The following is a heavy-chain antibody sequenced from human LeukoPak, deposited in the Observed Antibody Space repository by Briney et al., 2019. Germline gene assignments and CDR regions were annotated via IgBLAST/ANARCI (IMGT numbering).Heavy chain of an antibody. D-gene: IGHD6-13*01. V-gene: IGHV4-59*08. CDR1: GGSISSYY. J-gene: IGHJ4*02. CDR3: ARLGSSWELDY. Sequence: SETLSLICTVSGGSISSYYWSWIRQPPGKGLVWIGYIYYSGSTNYNPSLKSRVTISVDTSKNQFSLKLSSVTAADTAVYYCARLGSSWELDYWGQGTLVTVSS. CDR2: IYYSGST.